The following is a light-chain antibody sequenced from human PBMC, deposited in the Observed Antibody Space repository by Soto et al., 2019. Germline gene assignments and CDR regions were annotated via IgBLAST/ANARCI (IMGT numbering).Light chain of an antibody. CDR3: CSYAGSYTHV. J-gene: IGLJ1*01. Sequence: QSALTQPRSVSGSPGQSVTIPCTGTSSDIGGYNYVSWYQQHPGKAPKLMIYDVIKRPSGVPDRFSGSKSGNTASLTIYGLQAEDEADYYCCSYAGSYTHVFGTGTKVTVL. V-gene: IGLV2-11*01. CDR1: SSDIGGYNY. CDR2: DVI.